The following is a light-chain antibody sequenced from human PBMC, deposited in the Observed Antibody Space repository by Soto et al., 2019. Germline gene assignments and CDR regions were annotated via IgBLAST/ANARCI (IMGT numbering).Light chain of an antibody. CDR1: QSVSSN. CDR2: GAS. Sequence: EIAMTKDPKTRTGSKGERARLSWRARQSVSSNLAWYQQKPGQAPRLLIYGASTRATGIPARFSGSGSGTKFTLTISSLLSQDFAAYYSWPYHNCPPLPFGQGTRLEI. V-gene: IGKV3-15*01. CDR3: WPYHNCPPLP. J-gene: IGKJ5*01.